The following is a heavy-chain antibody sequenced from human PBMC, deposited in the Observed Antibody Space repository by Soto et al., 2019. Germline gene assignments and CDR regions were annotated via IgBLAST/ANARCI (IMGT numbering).Heavy chain of an antibody. CDR3: ARPAGATYNFRY. CDR1: GFTFNAYS. CDR2: ISTTGGST. J-gene: IGHJ4*02. D-gene: IGHD1-1*01. V-gene: IGHV3-23*01. Sequence: DVQLLESGGRLVQPGGSLRLSCAASGFTFNAYSLSWVRQAPGKGLEWVSAISTTGGSTYYADSVKGRFTISRDNSQNTLSLQMNSLRAEDTAVYYCARPAGATYNFRYWGQGTLVTVSS.